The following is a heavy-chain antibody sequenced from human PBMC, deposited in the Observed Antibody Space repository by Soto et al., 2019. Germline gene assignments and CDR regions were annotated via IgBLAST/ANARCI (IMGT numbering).Heavy chain of an antibody. V-gene: IGHV1-3*01. CDR3: ARDITIFGGGGYYYYGMDV. Sequence: VSVKVSCKASGYTFTSYAMHWVRQAPGQRLEWMGWINAGNGNTNYAQKLQGRVTMTTDTSTSTAYMELRSLRSDDTAVYYCARDITIFGGGGYYYYGMDVWGQGTTVTVSS. J-gene: IGHJ6*02. CDR2: INAGNGNT. D-gene: IGHD3-3*01. CDR1: GYTFTSYA.